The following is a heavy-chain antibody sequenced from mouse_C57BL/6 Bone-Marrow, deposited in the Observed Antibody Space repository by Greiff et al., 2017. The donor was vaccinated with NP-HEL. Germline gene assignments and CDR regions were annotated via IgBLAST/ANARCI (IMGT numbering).Heavy chain of an antibody. J-gene: IGHJ2*01. V-gene: IGHV1-81*01. Sequence: VKLMESGAELARPGASVKLSCKASGYTFTSYGISWVKQRTGQGLEWIGEIYPRSGNTYYNEKFKGKATLTADKSSSTAYMELRSLTSEDSAVYFCASPNLLRFDYWGQGTTLTVSS. CDR3: ASPNLLRFDY. CDR1: GYTFTSYG. D-gene: IGHD1-1*01. CDR2: IYPRSGNT.